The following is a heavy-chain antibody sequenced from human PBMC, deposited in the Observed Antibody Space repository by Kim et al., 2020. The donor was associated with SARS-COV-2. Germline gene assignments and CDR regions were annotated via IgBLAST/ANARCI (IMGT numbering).Heavy chain of an antibody. V-gene: IGHV5-51*01. Sequence: YTQSFQGQVTISAEQSISTAYRQWSSLKASDTAMYYCARHLSDSSGPFDYWGQGTLVTVSS. CDR3: ARHLSDSSGPFDY. D-gene: IGHD3-22*01. J-gene: IGHJ4*02.